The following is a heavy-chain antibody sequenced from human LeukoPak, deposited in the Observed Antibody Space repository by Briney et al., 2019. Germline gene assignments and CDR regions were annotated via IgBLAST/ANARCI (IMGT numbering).Heavy chain of an antibody. D-gene: IGHD1-14*01. CDR3: ARQSWSGYSYYYYYMDV. Sequence: SETLSLTCTVSGGSISSSSYYWGWIRQPPGKGLEWIGSIYYSGSTYYNPSLKSRVTISVDTSKNRFSLKLSSVTAADTAVYYCARQSWSGYSYYYYYMDVWGKGTTVTVSS. V-gene: IGHV4-39*01. J-gene: IGHJ6*03. CDR2: IYYSGST. CDR1: GGSISSSSYY.